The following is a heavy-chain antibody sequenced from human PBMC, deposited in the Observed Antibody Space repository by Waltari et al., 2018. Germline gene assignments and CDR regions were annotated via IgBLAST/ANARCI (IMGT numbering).Heavy chain of an antibody. CDR1: GGTFISDA. J-gene: IGHJ4*02. V-gene: IGHV1-69*05. CDR2: SNPNCGDT. Sequence: QVQLVQSGAAVKKTASSVKVSCRASGGTFISDAISWVRRAPGQGREWMGGSNPNCGDTNFAQKCQGRVTMTTDASNSTAYMELSRLRSDDTAVYYCARGGRVLRDVVDYWGQGTLVTVSS. D-gene: IGHD2-8*01. CDR3: ARGGRVLRDVVDY.